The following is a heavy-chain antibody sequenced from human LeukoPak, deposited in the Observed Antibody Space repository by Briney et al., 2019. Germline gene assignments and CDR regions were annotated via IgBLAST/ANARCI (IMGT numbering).Heavy chain of an antibody. J-gene: IGHJ4*02. CDR3: ARWGNNKILDY. D-gene: IGHD7-27*01. V-gene: IGHV3-33*01. CDR2: IWYDGSEK. CDR1: GFTFSSYG. Sequence: PGGSLRLSCAASGFTFSSYGMHWVRQAPGRGLEWAAVIWYDGSEKYYADSVKGRFIISRDNSKNMLYLQMNSLRADDTAVYYCARWGNNKILDYWGQGTLVTVSS.